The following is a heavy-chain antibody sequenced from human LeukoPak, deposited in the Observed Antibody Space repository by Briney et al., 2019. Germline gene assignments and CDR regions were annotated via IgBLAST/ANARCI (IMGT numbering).Heavy chain of an antibody. V-gene: IGHV3-11*04. J-gene: IGHJ4*02. D-gene: IGHD3-9*01. Sequence: GGSLRLSCAASGFTFNDYYMSWLRQAPGKGLEWVSYISSSGSTIYYADSVKGRFTISRDNAKNSLYLQMNSLRAEDTAVYYCARDRSYDFDWTLDYWGQGTLVTVSS. CDR3: ARDRSYDFDWTLDY. CDR2: ISSSGSTI. CDR1: GFTFNDYY.